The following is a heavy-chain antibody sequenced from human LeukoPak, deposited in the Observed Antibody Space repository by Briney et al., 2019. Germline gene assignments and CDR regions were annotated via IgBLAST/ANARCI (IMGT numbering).Heavy chain of an antibody. CDR1: GYTFTSYY. CDR3: AREPYDSSGQPRSGFDY. Sequence: ASVKVSCKASGYTFTSYYMHWVRQAPGQGLEWMAITNPSGGSTSYAQKFQGRLTMTRDTSTSTVYMELSSLRSEDTAVYYCAREPYDSSGQPRSGFDYWGQGTLVTVSS. CDR2: TNPSGGST. J-gene: IGHJ4*02. D-gene: IGHD3-22*01. V-gene: IGHV1-46*01.